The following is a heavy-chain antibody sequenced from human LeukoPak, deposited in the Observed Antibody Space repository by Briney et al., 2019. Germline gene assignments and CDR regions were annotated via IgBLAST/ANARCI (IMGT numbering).Heavy chain of an antibody. CDR1: GGSFSGYY. J-gene: IGHJ4*02. D-gene: IGHD4-11*01. CDR2: INHSGST. Sequence: KPSETLSLTCAVYGGSFSGYYWSWIRQPPGKGLEWIGEINHSGSTNYNPSLKSRVTISVDTSKNQFSLKLSSVTAADTAVYYCARVHYSNYVNYWGRGTLVTVSS. CDR3: ARVHYSNYVNY. V-gene: IGHV4-34*01.